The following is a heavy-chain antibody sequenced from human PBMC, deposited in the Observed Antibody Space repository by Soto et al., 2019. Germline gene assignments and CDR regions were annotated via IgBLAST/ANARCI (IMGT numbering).Heavy chain of an antibody. CDR2: ISGSGGST. CDR3: AKVPEGYTYYYYGMDV. V-gene: IGHV3-23*01. D-gene: IGHD2-2*02. CDR1: GFTFSSYA. J-gene: IGHJ6*02. Sequence: GGSLRLSCAASGFTFSSYAMSWVRQAPGKGLEWVSAISGSGGSTYYADSVKGRFTISRENSKNTLYLQMNSLRAEDTAVYYCAKVPEGYTYYYYGMDVWGQGTTVTVSS.